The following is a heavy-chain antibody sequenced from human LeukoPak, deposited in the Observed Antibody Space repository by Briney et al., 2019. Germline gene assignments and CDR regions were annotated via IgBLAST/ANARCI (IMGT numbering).Heavy chain of an antibody. V-gene: IGHV3-33*06. Sequence: GGSLRLSCAASGFTFSSYGMHWVRQAPGKGLEWVAVIWYDGSNKYYADSVKGRFTISRDNSKNTLYLQMNSLRAEDTAVYYCAKYSGYDFPFDYWGQGTLVTVSS. CDR3: AKYSGYDFPFDY. D-gene: IGHD5-12*01. J-gene: IGHJ4*02. CDR1: GFTFSSYG. CDR2: IWYDGSNK.